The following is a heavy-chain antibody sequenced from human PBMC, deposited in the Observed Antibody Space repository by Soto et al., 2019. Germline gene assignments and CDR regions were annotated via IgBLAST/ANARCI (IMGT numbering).Heavy chain of an antibody. V-gene: IGHV3-23*01. D-gene: IGHD1-26*01. J-gene: IGHJ4*02. CDR3: VREGGDSSSLVDNYFDY. Sequence: GGSLRLSCAASGFTFSSYAMSWVRQAPGKGLEWVSAINSRGGSTYYADSVKGRFTISRDNSKNTLSLQMNSLRVEDTAVYYCVREGGDSSSLVDNYFDYWGQGALVTVSS. CDR1: GFTFSSYA. CDR2: INSRGGST.